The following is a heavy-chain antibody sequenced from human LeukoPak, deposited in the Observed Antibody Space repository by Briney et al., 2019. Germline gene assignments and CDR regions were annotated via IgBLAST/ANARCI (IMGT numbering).Heavy chain of an antibody. CDR2: ISGSGGTT. CDR1: GFTFSSYA. V-gene: IGHV3-23*01. J-gene: IGHJ6*03. D-gene: IGHD2-15*01. CDR3: ARVLRYCSGGNCYSGGLGYMDV. Sequence: GGSLRLSCAASGFTFSSYAMIWVRQAPGKGLEWVSAISGSGGTTYYADSVKGRFTISRDNSKNSLFLQMNSLRAEDTAVYYCARVLRYCSGGNCYSGGLGYMDVWGKGTTVTISS.